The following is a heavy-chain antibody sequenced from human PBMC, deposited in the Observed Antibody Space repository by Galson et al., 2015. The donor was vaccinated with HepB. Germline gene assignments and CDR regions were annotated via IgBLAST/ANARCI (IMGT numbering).Heavy chain of an antibody. CDR2: ISYDGSDK. CDR3: ARDYYSVDP. CDR1: GFTLSSYA. J-gene: IGHJ5*02. D-gene: IGHD3-22*01. Sequence: SLRLSCAASGFTLSSYAMHWVRQAPGKGLEWVAIISYDGSDKYYADSVKGRFTISRDNSKNTLYLQMNSLRAEDTAVYYCARDYYSVDPWGQGTLVTVSS. V-gene: IGHV3-30*04.